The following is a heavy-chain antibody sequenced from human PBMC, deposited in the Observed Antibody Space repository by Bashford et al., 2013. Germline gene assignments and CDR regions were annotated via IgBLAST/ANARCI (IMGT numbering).Heavy chain of an antibody. CDR2: IYYSGST. D-gene: IGHD4-11*01. CDR3: ARFGYSNYNWFDP. J-gene: IGHJ5*02. V-gene: IGHV4-59*01. CDR1: GGSISSYY. Sequence: SETLSLTCTVSGGSISSYYWSWIRQPPGKGLEWIGYIYYSGSTNYNPSLKSRVTISVDTSKNQFSLKLSSVTAADTAVYYCARFGYSNYNWFDPGPGNPGHRLL.